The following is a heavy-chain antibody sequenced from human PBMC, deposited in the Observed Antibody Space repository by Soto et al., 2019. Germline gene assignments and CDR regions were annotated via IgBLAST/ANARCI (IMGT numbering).Heavy chain of an antibody. V-gene: IGHV3-30*03. CDR3: ASPSDCTNGVCPTRLDY. CDR2: ISYDGSNK. CDR1: GFTFSSYG. Sequence: PWGSLRLSCAASGFTFSSYGMHWVRQAPGKGLEWVAVISYDGSNKYYADSVKGRFTISRDNSKNTLYLQMNSLRAEDTAVYYCASPSDCTNGVCPTRLDYWGQGTLGPVSS. D-gene: IGHD2-8*01. J-gene: IGHJ4*02.